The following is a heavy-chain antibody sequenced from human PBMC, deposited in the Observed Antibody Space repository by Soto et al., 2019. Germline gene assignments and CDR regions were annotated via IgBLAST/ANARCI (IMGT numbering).Heavy chain of an antibody. J-gene: IGHJ4*02. D-gene: IGHD6-13*01. CDR1: GGSISSGGYY. Sequence: SETLSLTCTVSGGSISSGGYYWSWIRQHPGKSLEWIGYIYYSGSTYYNPSLKSRVTINPDTSENQFSLQLNSVTPEDTAVYYCARLVGNSWLDYWGQGTVVTVSS. CDR2: IYYSGST. CDR3: ARLVGNSWLDY. V-gene: IGHV4-31*03.